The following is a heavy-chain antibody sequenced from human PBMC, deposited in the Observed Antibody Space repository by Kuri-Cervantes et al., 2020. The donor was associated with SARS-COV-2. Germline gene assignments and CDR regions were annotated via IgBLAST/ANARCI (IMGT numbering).Heavy chain of an antibody. CDR2: IYYTGST. CDR3: ARHPFITLKEGWFDP. CDR1: GGSIISSGNY. D-gene: IGHD3-22*01. J-gene: IGHJ5*02. Sequence: AGSLRLACSVSGGSIISSGNYCGWIRQPPGKGLEWVGSIYYTGSTYYNPTLKSRVTMSVDTSKNQFSLRLSSVTAADTAVYYCARHPFITLKEGWFDPWGQGTLVTVSS. V-gene: IGHV4-39*01.